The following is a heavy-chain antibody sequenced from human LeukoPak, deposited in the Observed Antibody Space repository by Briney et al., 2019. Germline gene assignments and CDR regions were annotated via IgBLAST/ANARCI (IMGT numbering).Heavy chain of an antibody. Sequence: VSVKVSCKASGYTFTSYDINWVRQATGQGLEWMGWMNPNSGNTGYAQKFQGRVTMTRNTSISTAYMELSSLRSEDTAVYYCARAGSGSYYNMYYYYYGMDVWGQGTTVTVSS. D-gene: IGHD3-10*01. CDR2: MNPNSGNT. V-gene: IGHV1-8*01. CDR1: GYTFTSYD. CDR3: ARAGSGSYYNMYYYYYGMDV. J-gene: IGHJ6*02.